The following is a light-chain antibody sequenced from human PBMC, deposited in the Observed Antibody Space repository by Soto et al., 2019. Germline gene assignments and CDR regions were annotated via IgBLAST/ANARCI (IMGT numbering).Light chain of an antibody. CDR2: DVN. V-gene: IGLV2-14*03. CDR1: TTDVDGYDY. CDR3: TSYTGSAPFYV. Sequence: HSALTQSASVSGSPGQSSTFSCTGATTDVDGYDYVSWYQQHPGQAPKLMIFDVNNRPSGVSGRFSGSKSGDTAFLTISGLQAEVDGDYYCTSYTGSAPFYVFGSGTKVTVL. J-gene: IGLJ1*01.